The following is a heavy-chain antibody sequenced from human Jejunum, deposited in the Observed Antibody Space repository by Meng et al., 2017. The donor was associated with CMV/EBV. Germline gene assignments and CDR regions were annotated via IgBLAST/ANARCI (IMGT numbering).Heavy chain of an antibody. Sequence: FSFSSYGVHWVRQAPGKGLEWVAFMRYDGSDKYYADSVKGRFTISRDNSKSTLYLQMNSLRTDDTAVYTCARVRDGSGSYYQDFHHWGQGTLVTVSS. V-gene: IGHV3-30*02. J-gene: IGHJ1*01. CDR3: ARVRDGSGSYYQDFHH. CDR1: FSFSSYG. D-gene: IGHD3-10*01. CDR2: MRYDGSDK.